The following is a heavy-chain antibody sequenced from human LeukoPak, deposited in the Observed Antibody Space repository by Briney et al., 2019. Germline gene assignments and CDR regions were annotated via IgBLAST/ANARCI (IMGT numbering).Heavy chain of an antibody. D-gene: IGHD3-22*01. V-gene: IGHV3-33*01. Sequence: GGSLRLSCAASGFTFSSYGMPWVRQAPGKGLEWVAVIWYDGSNKYYADSVKGRFTISRDNSKNTLYLQMNSLRAEDTAVYYYARETYYYDSSGHNDAFDIWGQGTMVTVSS. CDR2: IWYDGSNK. CDR3: ARETYYYDSSGHNDAFDI. J-gene: IGHJ3*02. CDR1: GFTFSSYG.